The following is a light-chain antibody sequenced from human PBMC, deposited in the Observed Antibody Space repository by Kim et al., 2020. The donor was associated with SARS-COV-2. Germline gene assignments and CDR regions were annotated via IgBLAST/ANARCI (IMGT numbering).Light chain of an antibody. J-gene: IGKJ1*01. CDR2: DAS. CDR1: QRVSSN. Sequence: EIVMTQSPDTLSVSPGERATLSCRASQRVSSNLAWYQQKPGQPPRFLMYDASTRATGIPARVSGSGSETEFTLTVTSLQSEDFGVYYCQQYHDWPWTFGQGTKVDIK. CDR3: QQYHDWPWT. V-gene: IGKV3-15*01.